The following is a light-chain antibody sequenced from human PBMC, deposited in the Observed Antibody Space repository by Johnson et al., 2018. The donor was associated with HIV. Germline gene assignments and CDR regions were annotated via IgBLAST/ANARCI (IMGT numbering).Light chain of an antibody. CDR1: SSNIGNKY. CDR3: GTWDSSLSIYV. CDR2: DNN. J-gene: IGLJ1*01. Sequence: QSVLTQPPSVSAAPGQKVTISCSGSSSNIGNKYVSWYQQLPRTAPKLLIYDNNKRPSGIPDRFSGSKSGTSATLGITGLQTGDEADYYCGTWDSSLSIYVFGTGTKVTVL. V-gene: IGLV1-51*01.